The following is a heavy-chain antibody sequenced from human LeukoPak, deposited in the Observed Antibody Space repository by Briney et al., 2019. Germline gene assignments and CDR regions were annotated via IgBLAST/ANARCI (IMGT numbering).Heavy chain of an antibody. D-gene: IGHD3-10*01. Sequence: SGGSLRLSCAASGFTFSAYWMSWVRQAPGKGLEWVANIKQDGREKYYVGSVKGRFTISRDNAKSSLYLQMNSLGAEDTAVYYCARENTGISYKWFDPWGQGTLVTVSS. V-gene: IGHV3-7*01. CDR2: IKQDGREK. CDR3: ARENTGISYKWFDP. J-gene: IGHJ5*02. CDR1: GFTFSAYW.